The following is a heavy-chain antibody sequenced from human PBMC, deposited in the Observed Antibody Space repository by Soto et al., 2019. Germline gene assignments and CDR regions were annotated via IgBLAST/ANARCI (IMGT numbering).Heavy chain of an antibody. CDR1: GFSFSSYA. CDR2: ISGSGGNT. J-gene: IGHJ6*02. CDR3: ANDGGSGSYYSPFGTDYGMDV. V-gene: IGHV3-23*01. Sequence: EVRLLESGGGLVQPGGSLRLSCAASGFSFSSYAMNWVRQAPGEGLEWVSGISGSGGNTYYADSVKGRFTISRDSTKNRLYLEMNSLRAEDTAVYFCANDGGSGSYYSPFGTDYGMDVGGQGTTVTVSS. D-gene: IGHD3-10*01.